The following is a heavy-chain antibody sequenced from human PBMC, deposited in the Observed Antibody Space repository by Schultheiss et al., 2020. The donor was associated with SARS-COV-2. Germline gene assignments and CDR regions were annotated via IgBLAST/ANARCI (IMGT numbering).Heavy chain of an antibody. CDR3: ARTADIVLMVWNV. V-gene: IGHV4-59*01. CDR1: GGSISSYY. J-gene: IGHJ6*02. Sequence: SETLSLTCTVSGGSISSYYWSWIRQPPGKGLEWIGYIYYSGSTNYNPSLKSRVTISVDTSKNQFSLKLSSVTAADTAVYYCARTADIVLMVWNVWDQGTTVTVSS. CDR2: IYYSGST. D-gene: IGHD2-8*01.